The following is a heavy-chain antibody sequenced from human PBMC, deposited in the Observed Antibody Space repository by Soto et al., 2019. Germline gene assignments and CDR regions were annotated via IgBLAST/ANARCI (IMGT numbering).Heavy chain of an antibody. Sequence: GGSLRLSCSASGFTFSDYAMHWVRQAPGKGLEWVSAISGSGGSTYYADSVKGRFTISTDNAENTVYLQMNGLRVEDTAVYYCATVFDVWGQGTLVTVS. CDR2: ISGSGGST. D-gene: IGHD4-17*01. V-gene: IGHV3-23*01. CDR1: GFTFSDYA. CDR3: ATVFDV. J-gene: IGHJ4*02.